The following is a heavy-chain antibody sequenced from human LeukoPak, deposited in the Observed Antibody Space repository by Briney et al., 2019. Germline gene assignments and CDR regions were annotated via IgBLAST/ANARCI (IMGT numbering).Heavy chain of an antibody. V-gene: IGHV3-21*01. J-gene: IGHJ6*02. CDR2: VSSGSSYI. CDR3: ARDRVAYSYYYNGVDV. Sequence: GGSLRLSCAASGFTFSSYSMNWVRQAPGKGLEWVSSVSSGSSYIYYADSVKGRFTISRDNAKTSLYLQMNSLRAEDTALYYCARDRVAYSYYYNGVDVWGQGTTVTVSS. D-gene: IGHD2-8*02. CDR1: GFTFSSYS.